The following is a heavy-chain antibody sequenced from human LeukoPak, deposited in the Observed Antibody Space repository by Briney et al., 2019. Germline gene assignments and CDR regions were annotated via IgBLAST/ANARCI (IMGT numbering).Heavy chain of an antibody. D-gene: IGHD3-16*01. J-gene: IGHJ6*03. V-gene: IGHV1-8*01. CDR3: ARGLLGRYYYYYVDV. CDR2: MNPNNGNT. CDR1: EYTFTSYD. Sequence: ASVKVSRKASEYTFTSYDVNWVRQATGQGLEWMGWMNPNNGNTGYAQKFQGRVTMTRNTSISTAYMELSSLRSEDTAVYYCARGLLGRYYYYYVDVWGKGTTVTISS.